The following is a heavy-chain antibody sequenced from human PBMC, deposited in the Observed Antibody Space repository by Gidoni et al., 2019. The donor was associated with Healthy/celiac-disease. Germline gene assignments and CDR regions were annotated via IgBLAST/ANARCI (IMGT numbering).Heavy chain of an antibody. D-gene: IGHD4-17*01. J-gene: IGHJ6*02. CDR1: GYTFTSYD. CDR3: ARHPPKDYGNYYGMDV. V-gene: IGHV1-8*01. Sequence: QVQLVQSGAEVKKPGASVTVSCKASGYTFTSYDINWVRQATGQGLEWMGWMNPNSGNTGYAQKFQGRVTMTRNTSISTAYMELSSLRSEDTAVYYCARHPPKDYGNYYGMDVWGQGTTVTVSS. CDR2: MNPNSGNT.